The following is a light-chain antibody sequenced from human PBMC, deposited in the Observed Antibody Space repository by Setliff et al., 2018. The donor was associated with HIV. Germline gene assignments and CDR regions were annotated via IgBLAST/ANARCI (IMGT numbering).Light chain of an antibody. CDR3: SSYTSSYTFV. CDR2: DVS. J-gene: IGLJ1*01. Sequence: QSVLTQPASVSGSPGQSITISCTGTSSDVGAYNYVSRYQQHPGKAPKLMIYDVSNRPSGVSNRFSGSKSGNAASLTISGLQAEDEADYYCSSYTSSYTFVFGTGTKGTVL. V-gene: IGLV2-14*03. CDR1: SSDVGAYNY.